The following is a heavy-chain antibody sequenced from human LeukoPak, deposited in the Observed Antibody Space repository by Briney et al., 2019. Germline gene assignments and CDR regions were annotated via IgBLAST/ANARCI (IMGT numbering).Heavy chain of an antibody. D-gene: IGHD3-22*01. CDR3: ARGRSSSGYIDY. CDR1: GFTFSSYW. V-gene: IGHV3-33*08. J-gene: IGHJ4*02. CDR2: IWYDGSNK. Sequence: QPGGSLRLSCAASGFTFSSYWMHWVRQAPGKGLEWVAVIWYDGSNKYYADSVKGRFTISRDNSKNTLYLQMNSLRAEDTAVYYCARGRSSSGYIDYWGQGTLVTVSS.